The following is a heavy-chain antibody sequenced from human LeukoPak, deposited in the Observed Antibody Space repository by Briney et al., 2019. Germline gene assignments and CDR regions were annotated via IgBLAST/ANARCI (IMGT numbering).Heavy chain of an antibody. CDR3: ARSPPAPKEFDY. CDR1: GGSFSGYY. CDR2: INHSGST. D-gene: IGHD2-2*01. Sequence: SETLSLTCAVYGGSFSGYYWSWIRQPPGKGLEWIGEINHSGSTNYNPSLKSRVTISVDTSKNQFSLKLSSVTAADTAIYYCARSPPAPKEFDYWGQGTLVTVSS. J-gene: IGHJ4*02. V-gene: IGHV4-34*01.